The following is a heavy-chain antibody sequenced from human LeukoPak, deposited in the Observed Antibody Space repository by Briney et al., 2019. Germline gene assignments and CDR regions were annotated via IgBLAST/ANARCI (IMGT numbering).Heavy chain of an antibody. CDR3: ARVYYYDSSGTGDY. CDR2: INANSGAT. V-gene: IGHV1-2*06. J-gene: IGHJ4*02. Sequence: GASVKVSCKASGYTFTGYYMHWVRQAPGQGLEWMGRINANSGATNYAQKFQGRVTMTRDTSISTAYMELSRLRSDDTAVYYCARVYYYDSSGTGDYWGQGTLVTVSS. CDR1: GYTFTGYY. D-gene: IGHD3-22*01.